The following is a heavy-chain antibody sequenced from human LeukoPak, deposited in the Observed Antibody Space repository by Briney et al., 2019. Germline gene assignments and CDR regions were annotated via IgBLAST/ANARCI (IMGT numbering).Heavy chain of an antibody. J-gene: IGHJ4*02. D-gene: IGHD5-24*01. Sequence: PGGSLRLSCAVSGFTFSNYGMHWVRQAPGKGLEWVAVISYDGSNQFYADSVKGRFTISRDNSKNTLYLQMNSLRAEDTAVYYCAKSARRDGYNSLALDDWGQGTLVTVSS. V-gene: IGHV3-30*18. CDR2: ISYDGSNQ. CDR3: AKSARRDGYNSLALDD. CDR1: GFTFSNYG.